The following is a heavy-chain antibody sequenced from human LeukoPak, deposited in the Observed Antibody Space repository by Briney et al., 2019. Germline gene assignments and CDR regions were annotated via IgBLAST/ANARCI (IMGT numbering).Heavy chain of an antibody. V-gene: IGHV4-34*01. CDR2: IHPYGFT. Sequence: PSETLSLTCAVSGGSFSNYYWSWIRQPPGKGLEWIVEIHPYGFTNSNPSLKSRVSISVDTSTNKFSPQLTTVTAADTAVYDCSRGSDESKTGDSWGQGSLVTVSS. CDR1: GGSFSNYY. J-gene: IGHJ4*02. CDR3: SRGSDESKTGDS. D-gene: IGHD3-9*01.